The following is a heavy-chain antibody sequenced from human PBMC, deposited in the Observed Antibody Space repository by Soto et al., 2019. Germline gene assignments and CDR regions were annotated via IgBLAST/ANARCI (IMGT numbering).Heavy chain of an antibody. J-gene: IGHJ3*02. D-gene: IGHD3-3*02. CDR2: ISWNSGSI. Sequence: EVQLVESGGGLVQPGRSLRLSCAASGSTFDNYAMHWVRQTPGEGLEWVSGISWNSGSIDYADSVKGRFTISRDNAKNSLYLQMNNLRPEDTALYYCATFRSNGFDIWGQGTMVTVSS. V-gene: IGHV3-9*01. CDR3: ATFRSNGFDI. CDR1: GSTFDNYA.